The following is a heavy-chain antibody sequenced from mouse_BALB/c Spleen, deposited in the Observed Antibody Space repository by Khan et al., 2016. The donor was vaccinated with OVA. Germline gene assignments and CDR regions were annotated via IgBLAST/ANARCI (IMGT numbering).Heavy chain of an antibody. J-gene: IGHJ2*01. CDR3: ARDSNFDH. Sequence: EVELVESGGGLVQPGGSRKLSCAASGFTFSRFGMHWVRQAPEKGLEWVAYISSGSSTIYYADTVKGRFTISRDNPKNTLFLQMTSLRSEDTAMYYCARDSNFDHWGQGTNLTVS. V-gene: IGHV5-17*02. CDR1: GFTFSRFG. CDR2: ISSGSSTI.